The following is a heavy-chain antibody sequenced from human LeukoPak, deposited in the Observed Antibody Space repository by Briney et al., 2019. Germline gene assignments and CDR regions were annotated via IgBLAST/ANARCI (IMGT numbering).Heavy chain of an antibody. V-gene: IGHV1-69*06. CDR1: GGTFSSYA. J-gene: IGHJ4*02. Sequence: VASVKVSCKASGGTFSSYAISWVRQAPGQGLEWMGGIIPIFGTANYAQKFQGRVTITADKSTSTAYMELSSLRSEDTAVYYCATIRVHGTIPHCSSTSCYYWGQGTLVTVSS. D-gene: IGHD2-2*01. CDR3: ATIRVHGTIPHCSSTSCYY. CDR2: IIPIFGTA.